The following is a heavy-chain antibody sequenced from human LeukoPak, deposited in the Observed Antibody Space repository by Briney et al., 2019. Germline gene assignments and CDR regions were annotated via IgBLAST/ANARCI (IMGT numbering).Heavy chain of an antibody. CDR3: AKAGRGAGATRSGFDY. J-gene: IGHJ4*02. CDR2: ISGSGGST. CDR1: GFTFSSYA. D-gene: IGHD1-26*01. Sequence: GGSLRLSCAASGFTFSSYAMSWVRQAPGKGLEWVSAISGSGGSTYYADSVKGRFTISRDNSKNTLYLQMNSLRAEDTAVYYCAKAGRGAGATRSGFDYWGQGTLVTVSS. V-gene: IGHV3-23*01.